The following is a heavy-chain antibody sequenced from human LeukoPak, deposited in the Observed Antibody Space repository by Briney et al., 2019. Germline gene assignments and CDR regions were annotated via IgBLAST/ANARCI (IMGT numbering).Heavy chain of an antibody. D-gene: IGHD3-10*01. CDR3: ARSMVRGGYAFDI. V-gene: IGHV3-33*01. CDR1: GFTFSNHG. CDR2: IWYDGSNK. Sequence: GRSLRLSCAASGFTFSNHGMHWVRQAPGKGLEWVALIWYDGSNKEYAESVKGRFTISRDNAKNSLYLQMNSLRDEDTAVYYCARSMVRGGYAFDIWGQGTMVTVSS. J-gene: IGHJ3*02.